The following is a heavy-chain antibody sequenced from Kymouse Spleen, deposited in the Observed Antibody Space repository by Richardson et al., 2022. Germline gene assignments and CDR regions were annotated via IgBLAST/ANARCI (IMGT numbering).Heavy chain of an antibody. CDR3: AREGNSNYSYYFDY. CDR1: GFTFSSYG. J-gene: IGHJ4*02. Sequence: QVQLVESGGGVVQPGRSLRLSCAASGFTFSSYGMHWVRQAPGKGLEWVAVIWYDGSNKYYADSVKGRFTISRDNSKNTLYLQMNSLRAEDTAVYYCAREGNSNYSYYFDYWGQGTLVTVSS. V-gene: IGHV3-33*01. D-gene: IGHD4-11,IGHD4-11*01. CDR2: IWYDGSNK.